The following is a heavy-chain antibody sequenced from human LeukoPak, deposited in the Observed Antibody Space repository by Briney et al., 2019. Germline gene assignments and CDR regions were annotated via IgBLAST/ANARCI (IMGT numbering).Heavy chain of an antibody. Sequence: PGGSLRLSCAASGFTFSSYSMNWVRQAPGKGLEWVSSISSSSSYIYYADSVKGRFTISRDNAKNSLYLQMNSLRAEDTAVYYCARDGITGYSGYDFDYWGQGTLVTVSS. CDR2: ISSSSSYI. CDR1: GFTFSSYS. CDR3: ARDGITGYSGYDFDY. J-gene: IGHJ4*02. D-gene: IGHD5-12*01. V-gene: IGHV3-21*01.